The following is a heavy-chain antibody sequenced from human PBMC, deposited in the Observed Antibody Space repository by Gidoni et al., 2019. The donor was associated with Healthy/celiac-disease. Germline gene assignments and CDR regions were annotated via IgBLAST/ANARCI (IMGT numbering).Heavy chain of an antibody. CDR2: IIPIFGTA. V-gene: IGHV1-69*01. Sequence: QVQLVQSGAEVKKPGSSVKVSCKASGGTFSSYAISWVRQAPGQGLEWMGGIIPIFGTANYAQKFQGRVTITADESTSTAYMELSSLRSEDTAVYYCAREKAAAGTGWSYYYYGMDVWGQGTTVTVSS. CDR1: GGTFSSYA. CDR3: AREKAAAGTGWSYYYYGMDV. D-gene: IGHD6-13*01. J-gene: IGHJ6*02.